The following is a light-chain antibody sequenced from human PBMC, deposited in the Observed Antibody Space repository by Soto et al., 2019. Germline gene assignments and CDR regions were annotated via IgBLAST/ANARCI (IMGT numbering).Light chain of an antibody. CDR2: VSS. J-gene: IGKJ2*01. CDR1: QSVSSSY. CDR3: NHYSSSPGT. V-gene: IGKV3-20*01. Sequence: EIVLTQSPGTLSLSPGERATLSCRASQSVSSSYLAWYQHKPGQAPRLLIYVSSSRATGIPDWFSGSGFGTYLSLNISSLEPKDFAVYYFNHYSSSPGTFGLWT.